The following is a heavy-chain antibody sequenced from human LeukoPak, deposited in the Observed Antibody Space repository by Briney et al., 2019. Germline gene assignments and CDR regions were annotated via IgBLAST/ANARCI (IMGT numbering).Heavy chain of an antibody. D-gene: IGHD3-16*02. Sequence: SETLSLTCAVYGGSFSGYYWSWIRQPPGKGLEWIGEINHSGSTNYNPSLKSRVTISVDTSKNQFSLKLSSVTAADTAVYYCARGGHTNMWGSYRLLIDYWGQGTLVTVSS. CDR1: GGSFSGYY. CDR2: INHSGST. CDR3: ARGGHTNMWGSYRLLIDY. V-gene: IGHV4-34*01. J-gene: IGHJ4*02.